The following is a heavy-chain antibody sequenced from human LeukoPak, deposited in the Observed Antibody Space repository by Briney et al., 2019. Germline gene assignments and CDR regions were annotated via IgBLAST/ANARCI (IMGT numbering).Heavy chain of an antibody. CDR3: ARESSWSFDY. CDR2: IYSDGGT. Sequence: GGSLRLSCAASGFTFSYYYMSWVRQAPGKGLEWVSVIYSDGGTYYADSVKDRFTISRDNSKNTLYLQMNSLRAEDTALYYCARESSWSFDYWGQGTLVTVSS. J-gene: IGHJ4*02. V-gene: IGHV3-66*01. D-gene: IGHD6-13*01. CDR1: GFTFSYYY.